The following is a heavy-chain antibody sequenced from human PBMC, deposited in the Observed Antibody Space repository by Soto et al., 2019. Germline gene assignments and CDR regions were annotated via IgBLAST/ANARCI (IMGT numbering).Heavy chain of an antibody. CDR1: GFSLSTTRVG. D-gene: IGHD6-19*01. CDR3: AHTLVAGLGYYFDY. CDR2: IYWDDDK. V-gene: IGHV2-5*02. Sequence: QITLKESGPTLVKPTQTLTLTCTFSGFSLSTTRVGVGWIRQPPGKALEWLALIYWDDDKRYSPFLKSRLTTTKDTSKIQVVLTMTNMDPMDTATYFCAHTLVAGLGYYFDYWGQGTLVTVSS. J-gene: IGHJ4*02.